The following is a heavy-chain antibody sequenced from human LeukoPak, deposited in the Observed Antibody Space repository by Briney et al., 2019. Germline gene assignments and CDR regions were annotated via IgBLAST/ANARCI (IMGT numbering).Heavy chain of an antibody. CDR1: GGSISSYY. D-gene: IGHD2-8*01. CDR2: IYYSGST. CDR3: ATNGYYCMDV. Sequence: PSETLSLTCTVSGGSISSYYWSWIRQPPGKGLEWIGYIYYSGSTNYNPSLKSRVTISVDKSQNQSSLKVNSLTAADTAVYYCATNGYYCMDVWGKGTTVTVSS. V-gene: IGHV4-59*12. J-gene: IGHJ6*03.